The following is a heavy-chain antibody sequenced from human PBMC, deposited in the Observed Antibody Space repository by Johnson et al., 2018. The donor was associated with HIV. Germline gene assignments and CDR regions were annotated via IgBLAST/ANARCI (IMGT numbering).Heavy chain of an antibody. Sequence: VQLVESGGGVVQPGGSLRLSCAASGFTFSSYWMHWVRQAPGKGLVWVSRINSDGSSTSYADSVKGRFTISRDNAKNTLYLQMNSLRAEDTAVYYCARDRRDVSSSRWFGPTRRAFDIWGQGTMVTVSS. CDR2: INSDGSST. CDR3: ARDRRDVSSSRWFGPTRRAFDI. J-gene: IGHJ3*02. D-gene: IGHD6-6*01. V-gene: IGHV3-74*01. CDR1: GFTFSSYW.